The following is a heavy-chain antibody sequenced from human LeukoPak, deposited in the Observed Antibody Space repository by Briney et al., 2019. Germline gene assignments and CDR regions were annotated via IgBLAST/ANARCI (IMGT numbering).Heavy chain of an antibody. D-gene: IGHD4-17*01. J-gene: IGHJ4*02. CDR2: IIPILGIA. Sequence: SVKVSCKASGGTFSSYTISWVRQAPGQGLEWMGRIIPILGIANYAQKFQGRVTITADKSTSTAYMELSSLRSEDTAVYYCAKPIDYGDFDYWGQGTLVTVSS. CDR3: AKPIDYGDFDY. V-gene: IGHV1-69*02. CDR1: GGTFSSYT.